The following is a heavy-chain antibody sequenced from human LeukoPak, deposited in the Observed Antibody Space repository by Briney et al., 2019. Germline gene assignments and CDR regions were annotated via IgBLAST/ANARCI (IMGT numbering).Heavy chain of an antibody. CDR3: AREIVVVVTAMIDY. D-gene: IGHD2-21*02. V-gene: IGHV3-23*01. J-gene: IGHJ4*02. Sequence: GGSLRLSCAASGFTFSSYAMNWVRQVPGKGLEWVSVISGSGDNTYYADSVKGRFTISRDNAKNSLYLQMNSLGAEDTAVYYCAREIVVVVTAMIDYWGQGTLVTVS. CDR2: ISGSGDNT. CDR1: GFTFSSYA.